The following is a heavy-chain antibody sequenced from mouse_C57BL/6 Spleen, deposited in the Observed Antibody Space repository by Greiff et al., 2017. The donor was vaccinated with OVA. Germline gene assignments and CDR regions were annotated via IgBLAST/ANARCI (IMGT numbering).Heavy chain of an antibody. Sequence: VQLVESGPGLVQPSQRLSITCTVSGFSLTSYGVHWVRQSPGKGLEWLGVLWSGGSTDYNAAFISRLSISKDNSKSQVFFKMNSLQADDTAIYYCARNPRITTVVSYYFDYWGQGTTLTVSS. CDR2: LWSGGST. CDR1: GFSLTSYG. D-gene: IGHD1-1*01. V-gene: IGHV2-2*01. CDR3: ARNPRITTVVSYYFDY. J-gene: IGHJ2*01.